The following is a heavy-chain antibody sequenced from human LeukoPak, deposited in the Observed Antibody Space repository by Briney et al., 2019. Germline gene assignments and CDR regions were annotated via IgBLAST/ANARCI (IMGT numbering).Heavy chain of an antibody. CDR1: GFTFSSYS. V-gene: IGHV3-21*01. Sequence: GGSLRLSCAASGFTFSSYSMNWVRQAPGKGLEWVSSISSGSSFISCADSVKGRFPISRHNSKNSLYLQMNSLRAEDTAVYYCTRSNSNSFEHWGLGTLVTVSS. CDR3: TRSNSNSFEH. J-gene: IGHJ4*02. CDR2: ISSGSSFI. D-gene: IGHD1-7*01.